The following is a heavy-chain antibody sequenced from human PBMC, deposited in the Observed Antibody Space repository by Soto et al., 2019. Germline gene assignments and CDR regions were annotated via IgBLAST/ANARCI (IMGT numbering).Heavy chain of an antibody. CDR3: ARGTYDYVWGSYRMDYYYYGMDV. CDR2: IYPGDSDT. V-gene: IGHV5-51*01. CDR1: GYSFTSYW. Sequence: PXECLKISCKGSGYSFTSYWIGWVRQIPGKGLEWMGIIYPGDSDTRYSPSFQGQVTISADKSISTAYLQWSSLKASDTAMYYCARGTYDYVWGSYRMDYYYYGMDVWGQGTTVTVSS. D-gene: IGHD3-16*02. J-gene: IGHJ6*02.